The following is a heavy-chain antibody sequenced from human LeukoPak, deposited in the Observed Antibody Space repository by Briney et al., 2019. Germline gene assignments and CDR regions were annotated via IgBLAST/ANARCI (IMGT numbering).Heavy chain of an antibody. CDR2: INHSGNT. CDR3: ARQGSGSSYYYYTLPY. D-gene: IGHD1-26*01. Sequence: SETLSLTCAVYGGSLSGYYWSWIRQPPGKGLEWIGEINHSGNTNYNPSLKSRFTTPVDTSKNHFYLELISVPAADTAVYYCARQGSGSSYYYYTLPYWGQGTLVTVSS. CDR1: GGSLSGYY. V-gene: IGHV4-34*01. J-gene: IGHJ4*02.